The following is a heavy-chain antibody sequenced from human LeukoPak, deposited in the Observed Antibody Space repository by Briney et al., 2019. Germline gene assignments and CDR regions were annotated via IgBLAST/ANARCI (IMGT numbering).Heavy chain of an antibody. Sequence: ASVKVSCKTSGYTFTSYYIHWVRQAPGQGLECMGWINPNNGGTTYAQNFQGRVSMTRDTSISTAYMEVSGLRSDDTAVYYCARSPSGQLDYWGRGTLVTVSS. CDR2: INPNNGGT. CDR1: GYTFTSYY. CDR3: ARSPSGQLDY. V-gene: IGHV1-2*02. D-gene: IGHD1-1*01. J-gene: IGHJ4*02.